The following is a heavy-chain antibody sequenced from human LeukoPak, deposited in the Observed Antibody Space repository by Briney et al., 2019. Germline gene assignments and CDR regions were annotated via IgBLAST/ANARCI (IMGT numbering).Heavy chain of an antibody. CDR2: ISSSGSTI. V-gene: IGHV3-48*03. J-gene: IGHJ4*02. Sequence: GGSLRLSCAASGFTFSSYEMNWVRQAPGKGLEWVSHISSSGSTIYYADSVRGRFTISRDNAKNSLHLQMNSLRVEDTAVYYCARYGYGGGFDYWGQGTLVTVSS. CDR1: GFTFSSYE. CDR3: ARYGYGGGFDY. D-gene: IGHD5-18*01.